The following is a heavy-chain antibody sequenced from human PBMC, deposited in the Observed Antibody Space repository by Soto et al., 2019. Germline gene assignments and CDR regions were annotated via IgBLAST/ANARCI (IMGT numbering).Heavy chain of an antibody. CDR1: GGTFSSYA. J-gene: IGHJ4*02. V-gene: IGHV1-69*13. Sequence: SVKVSCKASGGTFSSYAISWVRQAPGQGLEWMGGIIPIFGTANYAQKFQGRVTITADESTSTAYMELSSLRSEDTAVYYCARGCSSTSCYAVADYWGQGTLVTVSS. CDR3: ARGCSSTSCYAVADY. D-gene: IGHD2-2*01. CDR2: IIPIFGTA.